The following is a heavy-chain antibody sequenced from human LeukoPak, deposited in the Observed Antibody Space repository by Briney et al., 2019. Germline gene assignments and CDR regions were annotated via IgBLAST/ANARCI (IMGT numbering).Heavy chain of an antibody. CDR3: ARSPDFWSVLGHFDY. CDR2: ISYDGSNK. V-gene: IGHV3-30*19. D-gene: IGHD3-3*01. J-gene: IGHJ4*02. CDR1: GFTFSSYG. Sequence: PGGSLRLSCEASGFTFSSYGIHWVRQAPGKGLEWVAVISYDGSNKYYADSVKGRFTISRDNSKNTLYLQMNSLRAEDTAVYYCARSPDFWSVLGHFDYWGQGTLVTVSS.